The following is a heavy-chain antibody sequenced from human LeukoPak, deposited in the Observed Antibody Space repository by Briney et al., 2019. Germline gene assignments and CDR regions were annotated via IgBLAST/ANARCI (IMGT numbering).Heavy chain of an antibody. CDR3: ARGHYYYNSGYTLDY. J-gene: IGHJ4*02. CDR2: IIPIFGTA. Sequence: ASVKVSCKASGGTFSNYAISWVRQAPGQGLEWMGGIIPIFGTANYAQKFRGRVTITADKSTRTAYMELSSLRSDDTAVYYCARGHYYYNSGYTLDYWGQGTLVTVSS. V-gene: IGHV1-69*06. CDR1: GGTFSNYA. D-gene: IGHD3-22*01.